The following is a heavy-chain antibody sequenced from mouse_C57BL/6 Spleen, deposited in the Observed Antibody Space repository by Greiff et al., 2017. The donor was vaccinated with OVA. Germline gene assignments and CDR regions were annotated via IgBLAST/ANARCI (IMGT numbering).Heavy chain of an antibody. CDR1: GFTFSSYT. V-gene: IGHV5-9*01. Sequence: EVQLVESGGGLVKPGGSLKLSCAASGFTFSSYTMSWVRQTPEKRLEWVATISGGGGNTYYPDSVKGRFTISSDNAKNTRYLQMSSLRSEDTALYYCARPPYSNFFMDYWGQGTSVTVSS. D-gene: IGHD2-5*01. CDR2: ISGGGGNT. J-gene: IGHJ4*01. CDR3: ARPPYSNFFMDY.